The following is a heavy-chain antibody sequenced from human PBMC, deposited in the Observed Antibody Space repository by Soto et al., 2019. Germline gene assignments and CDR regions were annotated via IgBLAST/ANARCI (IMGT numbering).Heavy chain of an antibody. CDR2: IIPIFGTA. D-gene: IGHD3-22*01. V-gene: IGHV1-69*13. J-gene: IGHJ4*02. CDR3: ARERSYYYASRGYYLDY. CDR1: GVALLRFA. Sequence: SEKVSFRDSGVALLRFAIAWLRQAPGQWLEWMGGIIPIFGTANYAQKFQGRVTITADESTSTAYMELSSLGSEDTAGYYCARERSYYYASRGYYLDYWGQGTMVTVS.